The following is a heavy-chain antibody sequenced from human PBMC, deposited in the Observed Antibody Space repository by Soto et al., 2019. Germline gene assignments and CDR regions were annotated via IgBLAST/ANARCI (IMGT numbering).Heavy chain of an antibody. J-gene: IGHJ4*01. Sequence: EVQLVESGGGLVEPGGYLRLSCAASGCTFATAWINWVRQAPGKGLEWVGRIKSKIDGGTTDFAAPVKGRFAISRDDSRNMVYFQMNSLEIEDTAVYYCTTDSHFTMKLVRFDCWGLGTLVTVSS. V-gene: IGHV3-15*07. D-gene: IGHD3-22*01. CDR3: TTDSHFTMKLVRFDC. CDR2: IKSKIDGGTT. CDR1: GCTFATAW.